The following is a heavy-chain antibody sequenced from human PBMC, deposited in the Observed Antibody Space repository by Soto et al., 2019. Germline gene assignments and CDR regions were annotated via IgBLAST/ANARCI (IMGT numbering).Heavy chain of an antibody. V-gene: IGHV3-53*01. D-gene: IGHD5-18*01. CDR2: INSDGST. CDR1: GFLVNSAY. Sequence: EVQLVESGGGLIPPGGSLRLSCAASGFLVNSAYRTWVRQAPGKGLEWLSMINSDGSTLYAESVKGRFTISRDNSKNRLDLQMNSLRAEDTAMYYCARSGYSFAWGYWGQGTLVIVTS. J-gene: IGHJ4*02. CDR3: ARSGYSFAWGY.